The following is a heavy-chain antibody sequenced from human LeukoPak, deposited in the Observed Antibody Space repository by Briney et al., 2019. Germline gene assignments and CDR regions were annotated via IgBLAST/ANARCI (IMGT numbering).Heavy chain of an antibody. Sequence: PGGSLRLSCAASGFTFSSYGMHWVRQAPGKGLEWVAVIWYDGDNKKYADSVKGRFSISRDNSKNTLYLQMNSLRAEDTAVYYCARDKGAYGDFANYWGQGTLVIVSS. V-gene: IGHV3-33*01. J-gene: IGHJ4*02. CDR2: IWYDGDNK. CDR3: ARDKGAYGDFANY. CDR1: GFTFSSYG. D-gene: IGHD4-17*01.